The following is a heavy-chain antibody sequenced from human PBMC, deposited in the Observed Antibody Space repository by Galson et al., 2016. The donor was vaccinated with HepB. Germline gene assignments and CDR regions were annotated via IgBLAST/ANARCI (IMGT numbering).Heavy chain of an antibody. Sequence: TLSLTCTVSGGSIGSGGYYWSWIRQHPGKGLEWIGYMYYSGYTDYNPSLKSRVLISVDTSKNQFFLSLSSVTAADTAVCYCARAECSGATCLLDYWGQGSLVTVSS. D-gene: IGHD2-15*01. CDR2: MYYSGYT. CDR1: GGSIGSGGYY. V-gene: IGHV4-31*03. CDR3: ARAECSGATCLLDY. J-gene: IGHJ4*02.